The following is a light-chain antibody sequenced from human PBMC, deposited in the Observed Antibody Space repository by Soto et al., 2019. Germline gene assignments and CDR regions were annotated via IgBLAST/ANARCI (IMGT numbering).Light chain of an antibody. CDR2: TNN. Sequence: ALTQPPSASATPGQRVTISCSGSNSNIGTNTVNWYQQLPGTAPRLLNYTNNQRPSGVPQRFSGSKTGTSASLAIGGLQSEDGADYYCAAWDDSLGAYVFGTGTKAPS. CDR3: AAWDDSLGAYV. J-gene: IGLJ1*01. V-gene: IGLV1-44*01. CDR1: NSNIGTNT.